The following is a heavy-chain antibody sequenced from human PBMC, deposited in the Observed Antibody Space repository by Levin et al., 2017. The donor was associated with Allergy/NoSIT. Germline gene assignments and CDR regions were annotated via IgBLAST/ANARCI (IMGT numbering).Heavy chain of an antibody. Sequence: SQTLSLTCTVSCGSIISTNYYWGWIRQPPGKGLEWIGSIYYTGSSYYNPSLQSRVTISVDTSKDHFSLNLSSVTAADTAVYYCARSSSLAWFDPWGQGTLVTVSS. D-gene: IGHD3-10*01. J-gene: IGHJ5*02. CDR2: IYYTGSS. CDR3: ARSSSLAWFDP. CDR1: CGSIISTNYY. V-gene: IGHV4-39*02.